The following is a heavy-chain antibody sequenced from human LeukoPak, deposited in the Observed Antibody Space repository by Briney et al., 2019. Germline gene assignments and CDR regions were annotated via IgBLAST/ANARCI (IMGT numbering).Heavy chain of an antibody. J-gene: IGHJ4*01. D-gene: IGHD3-3*01. Sequence: PGGSLRLSCTSSDLTFSNYEMHWVRQAPGKGLDWGSYISSSSSTIYYADSVEGRFTISRDNAKNSLYLQMNSLRAEDTAIYYCARGRYDFWSGPRAYYFDYWGQGTLVTVSS. CDR2: ISSSSSTI. CDR1: DLTFSNYE. CDR3: ARGRYDFWSGPRAYYFDY. V-gene: IGHV3-48*03.